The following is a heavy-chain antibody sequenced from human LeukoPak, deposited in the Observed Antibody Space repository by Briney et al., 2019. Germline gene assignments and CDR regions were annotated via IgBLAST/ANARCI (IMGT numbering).Heavy chain of an antibody. CDR2: IYYSGST. D-gene: IGHD2-8*01. J-gene: IGHJ6*03. Sequence: PSQTLSLTRTVSGGSISSGSYYWGWIRQPPGKGLEWIGSIYYSGSTNYNPSLKSRVTISVDTSKNQFSLKLSSVTAADTAVYYCAGCMLSDYYYMDVWGKGTTVTVSS. CDR1: GGSISSGSYY. V-gene: IGHV4-39*07. CDR3: AGCMLSDYYYMDV.